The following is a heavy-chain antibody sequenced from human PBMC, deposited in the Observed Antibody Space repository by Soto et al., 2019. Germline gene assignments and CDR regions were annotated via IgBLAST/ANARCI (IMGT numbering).Heavy chain of an antibody. CDR3: ASRHGSPYFDY. Sequence: QVQLQESGPGLVKPSQTLSLTCTVSGGSISSGDYYWSWFRQPPGKGLEWIGSISYSGSTYYNPSLKSRVTIAVDTSKNQFSRKLNSVSAADTAVYYCASRHGSPYFDYWGQGTLVTVSS. CDR1: GGSISSGDYY. J-gene: IGHJ4*02. D-gene: IGHD6-13*01. V-gene: IGHV4-30-4*01. CDR2: ISYSGST.